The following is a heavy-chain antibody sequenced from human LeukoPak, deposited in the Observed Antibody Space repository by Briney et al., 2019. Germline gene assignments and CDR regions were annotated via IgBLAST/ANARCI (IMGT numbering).Heavy chain of an antibody. CDR2: IRSKTDGGTT. D-gene: IGHD3/OR15-3a*01. J-gene: IGHJ4*02. CDR3: STWTDLYDY. V-gene: IGHV3-15*01. Sequence: SGGSLRLSCVASGFTFTDAWMTWVRQAPGKGLEWVGRIRSKTDGGTTDYAAAVKGRFIISRDDSRNTFYLQMNSLTTEDTAVYYCSTWTDLYDYWGQGTLVTVS. CDR1: GFTFTDAW.